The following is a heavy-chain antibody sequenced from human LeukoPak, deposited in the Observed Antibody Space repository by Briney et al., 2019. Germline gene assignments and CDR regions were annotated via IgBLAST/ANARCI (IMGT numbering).Heavy chain of an antibody. CDR1: GFTFSSYS. V-gene: IGHV3-21*04. CDR2: ITSSSSYI. Sequence: GGSLRLSCAASGFTFSSYSMNWVRQAPGKGLEWVSSITSSSSYIYYADSVKGRFTISRDNAKNSLYLQMNSLRAEDTALYYCAKLSSSWYGSDFWFDPWGQGTLVTVSS. CDR3: AKLSSSWYGSDFWFDP. J-gene: IGHJ5*02. D-gene: IGHD6-13*01.